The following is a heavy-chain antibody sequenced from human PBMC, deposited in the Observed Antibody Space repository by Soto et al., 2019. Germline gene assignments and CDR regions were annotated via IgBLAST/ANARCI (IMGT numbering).Heavy chain of an antibody. V-gene: IGHV1-3*01. CDR1: GYTFTTYA. Sequence: QVQVVQSGDEVKKPGASVKISCKASGYTFTTYAMHWVRQVPGHGLDWMAWINAGNGNTRYSPKFQCRVNISRYTSASTAYMESRSLRSADTAVYYCARGKGMEQNYYYLGLDVCGQGPTVTVS. CDR3: ARGKGMEQNYYYLGLDV. D-gene: IGHD3-22*01. CDR2: INAGNGNT. J-gene: IGHJ6*02.